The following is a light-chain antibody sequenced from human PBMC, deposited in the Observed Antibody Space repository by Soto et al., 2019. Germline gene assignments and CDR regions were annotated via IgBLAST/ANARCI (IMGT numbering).Light chain of an antibody. CDR3: SSFRSSSTWV. Sequence: QSALTQPASVSGSPGQSITISCTGTSSDVGSYKFVSWYQHKPGKAPKVILYEVSNRPSGVSNRFSGSRSGTTASLTISGLQAEDEADYYCSSFRSSSTWVFGGGTKRTVL. CDR1: SSDVGSYKF. CDR2: EVS. V-gene: IGLV2-14*01. J-gene: IGLJ3*02.